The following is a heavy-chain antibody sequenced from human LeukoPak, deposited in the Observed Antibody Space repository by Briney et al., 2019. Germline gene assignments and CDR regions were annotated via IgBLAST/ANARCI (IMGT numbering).Heavy chain of an antibody. Sequence: PGGSLRLSCAVSGLTFSNYAMSWVRQAPGKGLEWVSVIGGDGVNTYYADSVKGRFTISRDNSKNTLFLQMNSLRAEDSAVYYCAKGMSGSSPYNWFDPWGQGTLVTVSS. V-gene: IGHV3-23*01. CDR3: AKGMSGSSPYNWFDP. CDR1: GLTFSNYA. D-gene: IGHD1-26*01. CDR2: IGGDGVNT. J-gene: IGHJ5*02.